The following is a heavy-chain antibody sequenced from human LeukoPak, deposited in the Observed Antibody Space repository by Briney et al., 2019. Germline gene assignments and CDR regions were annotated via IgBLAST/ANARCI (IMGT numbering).Heavy chain of an antibody. CDR3: ARGLYYYDSSGYYYYYYGMDV. V-gene: IGHV1-69*01. Sequence: ASVKVSCKASGGTFSSYAISWVRQAPGQGLEWMGGIIPIFGTANYAQKFQGRVTITADESTSTAYIELSSLRSEDTAVYYCARGLYYYDSSGYYYYYYGMDVWGQGTTVTVSS. J-gene: IGHJ6*02. CDR1: GGTFSSYA. CDR2: IIPIFGTA. D-gene: IGHD3-22*01.